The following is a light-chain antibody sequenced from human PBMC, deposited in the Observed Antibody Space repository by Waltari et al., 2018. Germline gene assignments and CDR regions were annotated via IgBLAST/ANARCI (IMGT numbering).Light chain of an antibody. J-gene: IGLJ3*02. V-gene: IGLV3-16*01. Sequence: SYEVKQPPSVSVSLGQMARITCSGEALPNKYAFWYQQKPGQFPVLLSHIGTEXXXXXXXXXXXXXXGTXVXXTXTGVRXEDEGXSYCLSSDISGTYWVFGGGTKLTVL. CDR3: LSSDISGTYWV. CDR2: IGT. CDR1: ALPNKY.